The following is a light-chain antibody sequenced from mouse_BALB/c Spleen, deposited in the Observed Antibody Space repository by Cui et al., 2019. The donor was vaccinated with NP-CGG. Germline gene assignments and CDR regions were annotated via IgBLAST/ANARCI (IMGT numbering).Light chain of an antibody. J-gene: IGLJ1*01. CDR2: STN. CDR3: ALWYSNHWV. Sequence: QAVVTQESALTTSTGETGTLTCRSSTGAVTTSNYANWVQEKPDHLFTGLIGSTNNRAPGVPARFSGSLIGDKAALTITGAQTEDEAIYFCALWYSNHWVFGGGTKLTVL. CDR1: TGAVTTSNY. V-gene: IGLV1*01.